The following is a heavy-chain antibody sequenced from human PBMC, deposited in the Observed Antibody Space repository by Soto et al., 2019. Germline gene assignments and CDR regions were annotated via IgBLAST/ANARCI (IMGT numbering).Heavy chain of an antibody. CDR2: ISYDGSNK. CDR1: GFTFSSYG. CDR3: AKDFSLYVGWGMDV. V-gene: IGHV3-30*18. Sequence: QVQLVESGGGVVQPGRSLRLSCAASGFTFSSYGMHWVRQAPGKGLEWVAVISYDGSNKYYADSVKGRFTISRDNYKNTLYLQMNSLIAEDTAVYYCAKDFSLYVGWGMDVWGQGTTVTVSS. D-gene: IGHD2-15*01. J-gene: IGHJ6*02.